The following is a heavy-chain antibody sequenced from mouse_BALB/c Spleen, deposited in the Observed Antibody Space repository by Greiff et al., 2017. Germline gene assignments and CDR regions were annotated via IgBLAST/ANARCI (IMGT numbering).Heavy chain of an antibody. D-gene: IGHD2-14*01. CDR2: IYPYNGGT. CDR3: ARPYYRYDWFAY. J-gene: IGHJ3*01. V-gene: IGHV1S29*02. Sequence: EVQGVESGPELVKPGASVKISCTASGYTFTDYNMHWVKQSHGKSLEWIGYIYPYNGGTGYNQKFKSKATLTVDNSSSTAYMELRSLTSEDSAVYYCARPYYRYDWFAYWGQGTLVTVSA. CDR1: GYTFTDYN.